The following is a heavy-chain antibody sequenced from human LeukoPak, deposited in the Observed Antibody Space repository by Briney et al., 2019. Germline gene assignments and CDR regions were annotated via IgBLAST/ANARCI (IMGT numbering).Heavy chain of an antibody. CDR2: IYYSGST. CDR1: GGSISSYY. Sequence: SETLSLTCTVSGGSISSYYWSWVRQPPGKGLEWIGYIYYSGSTNYNPSLKSRVTISVDTSKNQFSLKLSSVTAADTAVYYCASTPHARSDYGDYGVSNWFDPWGQGTLVTVSS. J-gene: IGHJ5*02. V-gene: IGHV4-59*01. D-gene: IGHD4-17*01. CDR3: ASTPHARSDYGDYGVSNWFDP.